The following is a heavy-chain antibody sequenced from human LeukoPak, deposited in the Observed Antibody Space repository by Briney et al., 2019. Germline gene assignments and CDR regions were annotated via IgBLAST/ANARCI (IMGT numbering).Heavy chain of an antibody. V-gene: IGHV3-48*03. CDR3: AKVGAMVLGCYYGLGAFDI. CDR1: GFTFSSYE. CDR2: ISSSGSTI. Sequence: GGSLRLSCAASGFTFSSYEMNWVRQAPGKGLEWVSYISSSGSTIYYADSVKGRFTISRDNAKNSLYLQMNSLRAEDTAVYYCAKVGAMVLGCYYGLGAFDIWGQGTMVTVSS. D-gene: IGHD3-22*01. J-gene: IGHJ3*02.